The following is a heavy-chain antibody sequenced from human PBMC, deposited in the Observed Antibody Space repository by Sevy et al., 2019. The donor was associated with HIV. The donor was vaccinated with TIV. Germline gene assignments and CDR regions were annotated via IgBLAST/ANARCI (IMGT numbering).Heavy chain of an antibody. V-gene: IGHV1-2*02. CDR3: ARDTSLTGYWNYYYGMDV. CDR1: GYTFTGYY. CDR2: INPNSGGT. D-gene: IGHD3-9*01. Sequence: ASVKVSCKASGYTFTGYYMHWVRQAPGQGLEWMGWINPNSGGTNYAQKFQGRVTMTRDTSISKACMELSRLRSDDTAVYDCARDTSLTGYWNYYYGMDVWGQGTTVTVSS. J-gene: IGHJ6*02.